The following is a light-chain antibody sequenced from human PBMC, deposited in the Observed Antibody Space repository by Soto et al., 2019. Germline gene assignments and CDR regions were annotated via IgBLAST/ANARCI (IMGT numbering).Light chain of an antibody. CDR2: WAS. CDR1: QSVFHTSYHTNY. V-gene: IGKV4-1*01. CDR3: QQYRRAPYS. Sequence: DFVMTQSPDSLSVSLGERAAINCKSSQSVFHTSYHTNYLTWYQQKPGQPPMLPFYWASTRASGVPDRFSGSGSWTDFTLTISGLEPEDVAVYYCQQYRRAPYSFGQGTKLEIK. J-gene: IGKJ2*03.